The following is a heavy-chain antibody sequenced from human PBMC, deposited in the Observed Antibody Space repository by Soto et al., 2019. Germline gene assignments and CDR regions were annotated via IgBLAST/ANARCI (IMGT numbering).Heavy chain of an antibody. J-gene: IGHJ3*02. CDR2: ISYDGSNK. Sequence: PGGSLRLSCAASGFTFSSYGMHWVRQAPGKGLEWVAVISYDGSNKYYADSVKGRFTISRDNSKNTPYLQMNSLRAEDTAVYYCASPVFNDAFDIWGQGTMVTVSS. CDR3: ASPVFNDAFDI. V-gene: IGHV3-30*03. CDR1: GFTFSSYG.